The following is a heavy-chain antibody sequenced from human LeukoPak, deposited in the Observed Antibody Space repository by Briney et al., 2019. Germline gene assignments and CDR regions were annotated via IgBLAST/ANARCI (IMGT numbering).Heavy chain of an antibody. Sequence: PGGSLRLSCAASGFTFSNFAMTWVRQAPGKGLEWVASIGLDGSDMRYEDSMKGRFAVSRDNTKKSLYLQMNSLTVEDTAVYYCARDGNAGNDFDYWGQGTLVTVSS. CDR1: GFTFSNFA. D-gene: IGHD1-1*01. CDR2: IGLDGSDM. CDR3: ARDGNAGNDFDY. J-gene: IGHJ4*02. V-gene: IGHV3-7*01.